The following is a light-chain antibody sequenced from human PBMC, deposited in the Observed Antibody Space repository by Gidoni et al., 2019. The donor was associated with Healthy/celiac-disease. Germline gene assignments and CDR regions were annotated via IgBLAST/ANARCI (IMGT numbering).Light chain of an antibody. CDR2: DAS. J-gene: IGKJ3*01. V-gene: IGKV3-11*01. Sequence: EIVLTQSLATLSLSPGERATLSCRASQSVSSYLAWYQQKPGQAPRLLIYDASNSATGIPARFSGSGSGTDFTLTISSLEPEDFAVYYCQQRSNWPPIFTFGPGTKVDIK. CDR1: QSVSSY. CDR3: QQRSNWPPIFT.